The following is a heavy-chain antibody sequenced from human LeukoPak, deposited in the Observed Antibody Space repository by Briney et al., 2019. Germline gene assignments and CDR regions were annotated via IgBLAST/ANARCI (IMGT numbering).Heavy chain of an antibody. J-gene: IGHJ4*02. D-gene: IGHD6-6*01. V-gene: IGHV1-46*01. Sequence: GASVTVSCKASGYTFTSYYMHWVRQAPGQGLEWMGIINPSGGSTSYAQEFQGRVTMTRDMSTSTVYMELSSLRSEDTAVYYCARSYSSSSKGVGGFDYWGQGTLVTVSS. CDR3: ARSYSSSSKGVGGFDY. CDR2: INPSGGST. CDR1: GYTFTSYY.